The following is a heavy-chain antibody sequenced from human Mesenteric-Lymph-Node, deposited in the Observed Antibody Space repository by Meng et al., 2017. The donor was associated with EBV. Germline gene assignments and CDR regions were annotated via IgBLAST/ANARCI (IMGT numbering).Heavy chain of an antibody. Sequence: QVQLQESGPGLVKPSETLSLTCTVSGGSVNSGSYFWTWIRQSPGKKLEWIGYIYYSGSTNYNPSLKSRVTVSLDTSKNQFSLKLSSVTAADTAVYYCTRGPSGIFYFNFWGRGTLVTVSS. V-gene: IGHV4-61*01. CDR2: IYYSGST. D-gene: IGHD1-26*01. CDR3: TRGPSGIFYFNF. CDR1: GGSVNSGSYF. J-gene: IGHJ4*02.